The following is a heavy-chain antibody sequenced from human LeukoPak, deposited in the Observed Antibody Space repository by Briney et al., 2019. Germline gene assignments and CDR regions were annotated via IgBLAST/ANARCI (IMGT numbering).Heavy chain of an antibody. V-gene: IGHV4-39*02. J-gene: IGHJ4*02. CDR3: AREVAGTPWIDY. Sequence: SETLSLTCTVSGGSISSNSYYWGWIRQPPVKGLEWIGNIYYNGGTYNNPSLKSRVTISVDTSKNQFSLKLNSVTATDTAVYYCAREVAGTPWIDYWGQGTLVTVSS. CDR1: GGSISSNSYY. CDR2: IYYNGGT. D-gene: IGHD6-19*01.